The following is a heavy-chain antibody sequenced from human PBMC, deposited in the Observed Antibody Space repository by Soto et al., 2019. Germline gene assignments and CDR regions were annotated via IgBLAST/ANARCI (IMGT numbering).Heavy chain of an antibody. Sequence: QVQLVESGGGLVKPGGSLRLSCAASGFTFSDYYMSWIRQAPGKGLEWVSYISSSGSTIYYADSVKGRFTISRDNAKNSLYLQMNSLRDEDTGVYYCARGRKHDDGSGSYYSSRNWFDPWGQGTLVTVSS. CDR2: ISSSGSTI. J-gene: IGHJ5*02. V-gene: IGHV3-11*01. CDR1: GFTFSDYY. CDR3: ARGRKHDDGSGSYYSSRNWFDP. D-gene: IGHD3-10*01.